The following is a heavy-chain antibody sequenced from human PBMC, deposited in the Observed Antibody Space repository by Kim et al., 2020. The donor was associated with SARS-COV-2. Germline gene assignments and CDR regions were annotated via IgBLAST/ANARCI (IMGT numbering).Heavy chain of an antibody. CDR2: INAGNGNT. D-gene: IGHD6-13*01. CDR1: GYTFTSYA. J-gene: IGHJ5*02. Sequence: ASVKVSCKASGYTFTSYAMHWVRQAPGQRLEWMGWINAGNGNTKYSQKFQGRVTITRDTSASTAYMELSSLRSEDTAVYYCAGVKAAGNWFDPWGQGTLVTVSS. CDR3: AGVKAAGNWFDP. V-gene: IGHV1-3*01.